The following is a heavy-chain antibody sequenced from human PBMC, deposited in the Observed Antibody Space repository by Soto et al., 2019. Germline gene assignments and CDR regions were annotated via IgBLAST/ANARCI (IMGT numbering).Heavy chain of an antibody. Sequence: QVQLQESGPGLVKPSQTLSLTCTVSGGSISSGGYYWSWIRQHPGKGLEWIGYIYYSGSTYYNPSLKSRVTISVDTSKNQFSLKLSSVTSADTAVYYCARGGYYYGSRGFDPRGQGTLVTVSA. CDR2: IYYSGST. CDR3: ARGGYYYGSRGFDP. V-gene: IGHV4-31*03. J-gene: IGHJ5*02. CDR1: GGSISSGGYY. D-gene: IGHD3-10*01.